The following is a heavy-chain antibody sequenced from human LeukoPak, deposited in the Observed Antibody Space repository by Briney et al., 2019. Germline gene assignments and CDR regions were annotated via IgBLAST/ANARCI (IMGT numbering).Heavy chain of an antibody. V-gene: IGHV4-34*01. J-gene: IGHJ4*02. CDR1: GGSFSGYY. Sequence: SETLSLTCAVYGGSFSGYYWSWIRQPPGKGLEWIGEINHSGSTNYNPSLKSRVTISVDTSKNQFSLKLSSVTAADTAVYYCARQSSFWSGYDYWGQGTLVTVSS. D-gene: IGHD3-3*01. CDR3: ARQSSFWSGYDY. CDR2: INHSGST.